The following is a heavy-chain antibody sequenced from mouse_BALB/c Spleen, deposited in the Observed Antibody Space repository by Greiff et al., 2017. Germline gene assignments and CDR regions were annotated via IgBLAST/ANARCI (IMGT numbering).Heavy chain of an antibody. D-gene: IGHD2-4*01. CDR2: ISSGGSYT. CDR1: GFTFSSYG. V-gene: IGHV5-6*01. J-gene: IGHJ2*01. CDR3: ARQGITTRDYFDY. Sequence: EVHLVESGGDLVKPGGSLKLSCAASGFTFSSYGMSWVRQTPDKRLEWVATISSGGSYTYYPDSVKGRFTISRDNAKNTLYLQMSSLKSEDTAMYYCARQGITTRDYFDYWGQGTTLTVSS.